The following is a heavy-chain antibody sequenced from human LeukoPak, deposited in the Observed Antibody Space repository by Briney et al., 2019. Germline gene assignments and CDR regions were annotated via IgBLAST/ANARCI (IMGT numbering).Heavy chain of an antibody. D-gene: IGHD2-15*01. V-gene: IGHV4-31*03. CDR2: IYYSGST. CDR3: ARGVVVLVAATPVFDY. J-gene: IGHJ4*02. CDR1: GGSISSGGYY. Sequence: PSQTLSLTCTVSGGSISSGGYYWSWIRQHPGKGLEWIGYIYYSGSTNYNPSLKSRVTISVDTSKNQFSLKLGSVTAADTAVYYCARGVVVLVAATPVFDYWGQGTLVTVSS.